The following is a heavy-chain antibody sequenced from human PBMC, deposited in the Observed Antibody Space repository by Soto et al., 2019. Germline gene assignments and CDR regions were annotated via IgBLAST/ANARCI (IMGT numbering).Heavy chain of an antibody. Sequence: QVQLVQSGAEVKKPGSSVKVSCKASGGTFSSYTISWVRQAPGQGLEWMGRIIPILGIANYAQKFQGRVTITADKSTSTAYRELRSLRSEDTVVYYCARGGRDKSSGYSWYFDLWGRGTLVTVSS. CDR1: GGTFSSYT. J-gene: IGHJ2*01. CDR2: IIPILGIA. CDR3: ARGGRDKSSGYSWYFDL. D-gene: IGHD3-22*01. V-gene: IGHV1-69*02.